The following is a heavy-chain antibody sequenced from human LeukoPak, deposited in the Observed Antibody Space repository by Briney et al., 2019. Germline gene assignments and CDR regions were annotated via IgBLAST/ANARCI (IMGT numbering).Heavy chain of an antibody. J-gene: IGHJ4*02. Sequence: SETLSLTCAVYGGSFSGYYWSWIRQPPGKGREGIGEINHSGSTNYNPSRKRRVTISVDTSKNQFSLKLSSVTAAATAVYYCARVPVSDYYDSSGSHDYWGQGTLVTVSS. CDR1: GGSFSGYY. CDR3: ARVPVSDYYDSSGSHDY. D-gene: IGHD3-22*01. V-gene: IGHV4-34*01. CDR2: INHSGST.